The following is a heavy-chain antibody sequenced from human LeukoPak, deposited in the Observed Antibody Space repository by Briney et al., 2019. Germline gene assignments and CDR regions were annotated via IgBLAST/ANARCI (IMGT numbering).Heavy chain of an antibody. Sequence: GGSLRLSCAASGFTFSSYSMDWVRQAPGKGLEWVSPISSSYIYYADSVKGRFTISRDNAKNSLYLQMNSLRAEDTAVYYCARVLELAAAGTGFDPWGQGTLVTVSS. CDR1: GFTFSSYS. J-gene: IGHJ5*02. CDR3: ARVLELAAAGTGFDP. CDR2: ISSSYI. D-gene: IGHD6-13*01. V-gene: IGHV3-21*01.